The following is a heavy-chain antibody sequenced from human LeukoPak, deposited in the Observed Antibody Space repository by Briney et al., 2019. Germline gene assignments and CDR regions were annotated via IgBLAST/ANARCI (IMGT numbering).Heavy chain of an antibody. V-gene: IGHV4-61*01. CDR1: GDSISGSTYY. Sequence: SETLSLTCTVSGDSISGSTYYWSWIRQPPGKGLEWIGYIYYSGITNSSPSLTSRVTISVDTSKIHFSLKLSPVTAADTAVYYCAREGDSSNFDYWGQGILVTVSS. J-gene: IGHJ4*02. CDR3: AREGDSSNFDY. D-gene: IGHD2-21*02. CDR2: IYYSGIT.